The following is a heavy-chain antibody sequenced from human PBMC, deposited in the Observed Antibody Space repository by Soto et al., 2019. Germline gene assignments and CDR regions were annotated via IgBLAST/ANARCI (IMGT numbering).Heavy chain of an antibody. CDR3: AKVLRGWTLDY. D-gene: IGHD6-19*01. J-gene: IGHJ4*02. Sequence: SETLSLTCDVSGDSVSEAYWSWIRQSPGEGLEWIGYIHYRGSLNYSPSLKSRVTLSIDTSKNRVSLELRSVTAADTAVYYCAKVLRGWTLDYWGQGALVTVSS. CDR2: IHYRGSL. V-gene: IGHV4-59*02. CDR1: GDSVSEAY.